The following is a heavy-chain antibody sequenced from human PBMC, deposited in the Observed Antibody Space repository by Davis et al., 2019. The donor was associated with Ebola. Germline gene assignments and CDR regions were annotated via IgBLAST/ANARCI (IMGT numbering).Heavy chain of an antibody. CDR3: VRAGHITMVRGVLLAAYYGLDV. J-gene: IGHJ6*02. D-gene: IGHD3-10*01. CDR1: GGTFSSYA. Sequence: AASVKVSCKASGGTFSSYAISWVRQAPGQGLEWMGGIITIFGTANYAQKLQGRVTITADEATSTAYMDLSRLRSEYTAVYYCVRAGHITMVRGVLLAAYYGLDVWGQGTTVTVSS. V-gene: IGHV1-69*13. CDR2: IITIFGTA.